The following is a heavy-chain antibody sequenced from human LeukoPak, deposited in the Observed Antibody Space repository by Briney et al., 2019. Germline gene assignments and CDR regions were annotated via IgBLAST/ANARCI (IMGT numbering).Heavy chain of an antibody. Sequence: ASVKVSCKASGYTFTGYYMHWVRQAPGQGLEWMGWMESNTGASNSAQKFQGRVTLTRDTSISTAYMELSSLGSDDTALYYCAFDHCSGGCNQAFDSWGQGTLVTVSS. J-gene: IGHJ4*02. D-gene: IGHD2-15*01. V-gene: IGHV1-2*02. CDR1: GYTFTGYY. CDR2: MESNTGAS. CDR3: AFDHCSGGCNQAFDS.